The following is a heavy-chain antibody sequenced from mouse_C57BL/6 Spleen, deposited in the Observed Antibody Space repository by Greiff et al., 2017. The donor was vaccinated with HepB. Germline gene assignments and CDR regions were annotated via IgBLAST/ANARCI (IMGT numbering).Heavy chain of an antibody. V-gene: IGHV1-19*01. D-gene: IGHD2-5*01. CDR2: INPYNGGT. J-gene: IGHJ3*01. Sequence: EVKLMESGPVLVKPGASVKMSCKASGYTFTDYYMNWVKQSHGKSLEWIGVINPYNGGTSYNQKFKGKATLTVDKSSSTAYMELNSLTSEDSAVYYCAYYSNYSWFAYWGQGTLVTVSA. CDR1: GYTFTDYY. CDR3: AYYSNYSWFAY.